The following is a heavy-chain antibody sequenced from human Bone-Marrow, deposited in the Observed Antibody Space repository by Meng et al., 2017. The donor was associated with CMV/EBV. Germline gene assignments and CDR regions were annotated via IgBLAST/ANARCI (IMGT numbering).Heavy chain of an antibody. V-gene: IGHV3-23*01. D-gene: IGHD4-11*01. CDR2: ISGSGGTT. CDR3: AKDRRADSNYAHFDY. J-gene: IGHJ4*02. Sequence: GESLKISCAASGFTFSSYSMNWVRQAPGKGLEWVSGISGSGGTTNYADSVKGRFTIFRDNSKNTVYLEMNSLRAEDTAVYYCAKDRRADSNYAHFDYWGQGTLVTVSS. CDR1: GFTFSSYS.